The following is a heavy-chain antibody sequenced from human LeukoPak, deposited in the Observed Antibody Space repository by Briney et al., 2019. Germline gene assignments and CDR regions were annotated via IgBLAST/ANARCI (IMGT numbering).Heavy chain of an antibody. CDR1: GFTFSSYA. CDR3: AKCSATCYANAFDI. J-gene: IGHJ3*02. CDR2: ISGSGSDT. Sequence: PGGSLRLSCAASGFTFSSYAMSWVRQAPGKGLEWVSAISGSGSDTKYADSVKGRFTISRDNSKNTLYLQMSSLRVEDTAVYYCAKCSATCYANAFDIWGQGTMVTVSS. D-gene: IGHD2-2*01. V-gene: IGHV3-23*01.